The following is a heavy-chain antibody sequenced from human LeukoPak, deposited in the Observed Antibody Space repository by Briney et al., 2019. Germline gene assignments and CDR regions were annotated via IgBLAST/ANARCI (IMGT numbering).Heavy chain of an antibody. CDR1: GFTFTRYG. J-gene: IGHJ4*02. V-gene: IGHV3-30*18. CDR3: AKDLVALQLWLPEDY. D-gene: IGHD5-18*01. CDR2: ISHDESHK. Sequence: PGGSLRLSCAASGFTFTRYGMHWVRQAPGKGLEWVAVISHDESHKYYGDSVKGRFTISRDNSKNTLYLQMNNLRAEDTALYYCAKDLVALQLWLPEDYWGQGTLVTVSS.